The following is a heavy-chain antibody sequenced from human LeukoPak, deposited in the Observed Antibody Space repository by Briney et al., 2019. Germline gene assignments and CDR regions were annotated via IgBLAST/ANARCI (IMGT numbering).Heavy chain of an antibody. CDR3: ARDLSGVTGYTYGRGIDY. V-gene: IGHV3-23*01. D-gene: IGHD5-18*01. Sequence: GGSLRLSCAASGFTFSSYAMTWVRQAPGKGLEWVSTVSSSGGTTYYADSAKGRFTISRDNAKNTLYLQMNSLRAEDTAVYYCARDLSGVTGYTYGRGIDYWGQGTLVTVSS. CDR1: GFTFSSYA. CDR2: VSSSGGTT. J-gene: IGHJ4*02.